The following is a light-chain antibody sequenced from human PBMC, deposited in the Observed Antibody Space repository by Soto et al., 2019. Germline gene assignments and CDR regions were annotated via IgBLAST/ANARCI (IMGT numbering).Light chain of an antibody. CDR1: QSVLYSSNNKNY. J-gene: IGKJ2*01. CDR3: QQYASTPHT. Sequence: DIVMTQSPDSLAVSLGERATINCKSSQSVLYSSNNKNYLAWYQQKPGQPPKLLIYWASTRESGVPDRFSGSGSGIDFTLTISSLQAEDGAVYYCQQYASTPHTFGRRTKLEIK. CDR2: WAS. V-gene: IGKV4-1*01.